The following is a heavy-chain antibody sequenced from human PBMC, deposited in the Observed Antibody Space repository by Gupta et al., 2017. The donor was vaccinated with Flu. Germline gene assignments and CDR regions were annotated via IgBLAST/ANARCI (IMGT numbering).Heavy chain of an antibody. CDR1: GGSFSGYY. V-gene: IGHV4-34*01. CDR2: INHSGST. Sequence: QVQLQQWGAGLLKPSETLSLTCAVYGGSFSGYYWSWIRQPPGKGLEWIGEINHSGSTNYNPSLKSRVTISVDTSKNQFSLKLSSVTAADTAVYYCARGYRGNSYYYYYMDVWGKGTTVTVSS. J-gene: IGHJ6*03. CDR3: ARGYRGNSYYYYYMDV. D-gene: IGHD4-23*01.